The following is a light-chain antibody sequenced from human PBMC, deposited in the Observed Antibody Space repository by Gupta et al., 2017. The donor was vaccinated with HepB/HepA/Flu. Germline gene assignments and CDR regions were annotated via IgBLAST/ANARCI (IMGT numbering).Light chain of an antibody. CDR2: TNN. V-gene: IGLV1-40*01. CDR1: SANLGAGFD. J-gene: IGLJ2*01. Sequence: QSVLTQPPSVSGAPGQTVNISCTGNSANLGAGFDVHWYKKLPGTAPKLLIYTNNNRPSGVPVRFSGSKSGTSASLAITGLQPDDEADYYCQSYDTSLGGSVFGGGTKLTVL. CDR3: QSYDTSLGGSV.